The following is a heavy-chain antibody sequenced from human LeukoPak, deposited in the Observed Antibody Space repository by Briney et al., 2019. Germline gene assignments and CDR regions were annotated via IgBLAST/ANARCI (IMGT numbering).Heavy chain of an antibody. Sequence: AGSLRPSCSASGFTFHRYGTHWVRQAAGKGLDWVAAISYDGRNKEYVGSVKGRFTIYRDNSKNTLYLQMDSLRAEDTAVYYCAKDRGYSHGFEYWGGGTLVIVSS. CDR2: ISYDGRNK. J-gene: IGHJ4*02. CDR1: GFTFHRYG. V-gene: IGHV3-30*18. D-gene: IGHD5-12*01. CDR3: AKDRGYSHGFEY.